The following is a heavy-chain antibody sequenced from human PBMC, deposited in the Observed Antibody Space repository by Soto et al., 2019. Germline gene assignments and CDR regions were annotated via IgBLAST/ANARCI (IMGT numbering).Heavy chain of an antibody. CDR2: IDPSDSYT. J-gene: IGHJ6*02. V-gene: IGHV5-10-1*01. CDR1: GYSFTSYW. CDR3: ARQEVAVAGKGLYYYYYGMDV. Sequence: ESLKISCKGSGYSFTSYWISWVRQMPGKGLEWMGRIDPSDSYTNYSPSFQGHVTISADKSISTAYLQWSSLKASDTAMYYCARQEVAVAGKGLYYYYYGMDVWGQGTTVTV. D-gene: IGHD6-19*01.